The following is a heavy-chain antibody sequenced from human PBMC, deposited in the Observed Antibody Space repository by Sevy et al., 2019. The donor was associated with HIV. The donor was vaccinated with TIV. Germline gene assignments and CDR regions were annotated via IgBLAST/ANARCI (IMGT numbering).Heavy chain of an antibody. D-gene: IGHD3-10*01. CDR2: ISAYNGNT. J-gene: IGHJ6*02. V-gene: IGHV1-18*01. CDR3: ARDSIPLVQGVIITPYYYGMDV. Sequence: ASVKVSCKASGYTFTSYGISWVRQAPGQGLEWMGWISAYNGNTNYAQKLQGRVTMTTDTFTSTAYMELRSLRSDDTAVYYCARDSIPLVQGVIITPYYYGMDVWGQGTTVTVSS. CDR1: GYTFTSYG.